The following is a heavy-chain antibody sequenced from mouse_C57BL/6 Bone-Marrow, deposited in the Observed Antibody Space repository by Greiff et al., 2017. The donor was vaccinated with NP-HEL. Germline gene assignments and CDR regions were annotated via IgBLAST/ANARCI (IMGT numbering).Heavy chain of an antibody. D-gene: IGHD1-1*01. CDR3: ARKAAYYGSRYAMDY. CDR1: GFSLTSYG. V-gene: IGHV2-2*01. J-gene: IGHJ4*01. CDR2: IWSGGST. Sequence: QVHVKQSGPGLVQPSQSLSISCTVSGFSLTSYGVHWVRQSPGKGLEWLGGIWSGGSTDYNAAFISRLSISTDNSTSHVFFQMISLQVDDTAIYYCARKAAYYGSRYAMDYWGQGTSVTVSS.